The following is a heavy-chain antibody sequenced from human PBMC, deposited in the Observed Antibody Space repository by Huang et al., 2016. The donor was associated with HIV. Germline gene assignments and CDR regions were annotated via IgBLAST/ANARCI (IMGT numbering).Heavy chain of an antibody. CDR2: IYYSGST. CDR1: GGSIRSDNYY. V-gene: IGHV4-39*02. Sequence: QLQLQESGPGLVKPSETLSLTCTVSGGSIRSDNYYWGGNRQPPGKGLEWIGSIYYSGSTYYNPSLKRRVTITGDTSKNHFSLRLRSVTAADTAVYYCARLPGSITMIRGVITDPYWGQGTLVTVSS. CDR3: ARLPGSITMIRGVITDPY. D-gene: IGHD3-10*01. J-gene: IGHJ4*02.